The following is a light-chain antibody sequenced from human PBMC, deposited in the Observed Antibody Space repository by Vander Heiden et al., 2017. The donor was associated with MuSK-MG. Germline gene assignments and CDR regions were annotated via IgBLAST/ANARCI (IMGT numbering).Light chain of an antibody. V-gene: IGKV3-20*01. CDR1: QSVSGNY. CDR3: QRYRISPPT. Sequence: EIVLTPSPGTLSLSPGERATLSCSASQSVSGNYLAWYQQKPGQAPRLLIYAASARVTGIPDRFGGSGSGTDFTLTISRLESEDFAVYYCQRYRISPPTFGQGTKVEIK. J-gene: IGKJ1*01. CDR2: AAS.